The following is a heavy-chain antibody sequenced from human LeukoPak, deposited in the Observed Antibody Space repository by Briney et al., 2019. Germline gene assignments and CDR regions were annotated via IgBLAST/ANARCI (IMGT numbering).Heavy chain of an antibody. CDR2: VNRSGGST. D-gene: IGHD3-10*01. CDR1: GSTFTSYD. J-gene: IGHJ4*02. V-gene: IGHV1-46*01. Sequence: ASVKLSCKASGSTFTSYDMHWVGHAPGQGLGWRGIVNRSGGSTSYAQKFQGRVTMTRDTSTSTVYMELSSLRSEHRAVYYCARGVLWYGESKNDYWGQGTLVTVSS. CDR3: ARGVLWYGESKNDY.